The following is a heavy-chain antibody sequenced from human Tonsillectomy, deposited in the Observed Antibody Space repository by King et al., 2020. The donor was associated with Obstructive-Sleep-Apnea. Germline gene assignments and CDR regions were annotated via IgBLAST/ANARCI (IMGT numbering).Heavy chain of an antibody. Sequence: VQLVESGGGLVQPGRSLRLSCAASGFTFDDYAMHWVRHAPGKGLEWVTGINWNSGSIGYADSVKGRFTVSRDNAKNSLYLQMNSLRAEDTALYYCAKDMGNRDYYDSSGYNYYYYGMDVWGQGTTVTVSS. D-gene: IGHD3-22*01. V-gene: IGHV3-9*01. CDR3: AKDMGNRDYYDSSGYNYYYYGMDV. J-gene: IGHJ6*02. CDR1: GFTFDDYA. CDR2: INWNSGSI.